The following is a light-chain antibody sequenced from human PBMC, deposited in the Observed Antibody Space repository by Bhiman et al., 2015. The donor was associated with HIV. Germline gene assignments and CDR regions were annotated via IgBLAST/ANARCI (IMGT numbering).Light chain of an antibody. Sequence: QSALTQPASVSGSPGQSISISCTGTTSDVGNSNYVSWYQQHPGKAPKLMIYDVTNRPSGVSNRFSGSKSGNTASLTISGLQAEDEADYYCSSLTSSLTYVFGTGTNVTVL. CDR2: DVT. CDR3: SSLTSSLTYV. V-gene: IGLV2-14*03. CDR1: TSDVGNSNY. J-gene: IGLJ1*01.